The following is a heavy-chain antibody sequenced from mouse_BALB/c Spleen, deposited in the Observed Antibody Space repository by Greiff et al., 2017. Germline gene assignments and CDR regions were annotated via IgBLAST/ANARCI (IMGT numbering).Heavy chain of an antibody. D-gene: IGHD2-1*01. CDR3: AKNGNYPYAMDY. J-gene: IGHJ4*01. Sequence: EVKLMESGGGLVKPGGSLKLSCAASGFTFSDYYMYWVRQTPEKRLEWVATISDGGSYTYYPDSVKGRFTISRDNAKNNLYLQMSSLKSEDTAMYYCAKNGNYPYAMDYWGQGTSVTVSS. CDR2: ISDGGSYT. CDR1: GFTFSDYY. V-gene: IGHV5-4*02.